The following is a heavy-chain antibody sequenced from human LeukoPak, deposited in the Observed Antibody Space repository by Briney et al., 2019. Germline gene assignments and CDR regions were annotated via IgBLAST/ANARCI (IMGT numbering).Heavy chain of an antibody. D-gene: IGHD5-12*01. V-gene: IGHV3-48*03. CDR3: ARDGEYSGYEPEAFDI. CDR2: ISSSGSTI. Sequence: PGGSLRLSCAASGFTFSSYEMNWVRQAPGEGLEWVSYISSSGSTIYYADSVKGRFTISRDNAKNSLYLQMNSLRAEDTAVYYCARDGEYSGYEPEAFDIWGQGTMVTVSS. J-gene: IGHJ3*02. CDR1: GFTFSSYE.